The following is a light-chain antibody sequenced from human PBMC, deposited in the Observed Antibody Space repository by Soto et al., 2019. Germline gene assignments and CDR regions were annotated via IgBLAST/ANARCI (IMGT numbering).Light chain of an antibody. Sequence: QSFMTQPASVSGSPGQSITISCTGTSSDVGGYNYVSWYQQHPGKAPKLMIYEVSNRPSGVSDRFSGSRSGNTASLTISGLQAEDESDYYCISYTSSSTWVFGGGTSVTVL. J-gene: IGLJ3*02. CDR2: EVS. CDR1: SSDVGGYNY. V-gene: IGLV2-14*01. CDR3: ISYTSSSTWV.